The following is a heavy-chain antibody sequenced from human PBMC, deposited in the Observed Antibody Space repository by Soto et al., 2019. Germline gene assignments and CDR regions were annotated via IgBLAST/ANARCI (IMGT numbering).Heavy chain of an antibody. CDR1: GFTFSSYA. V-gene: IGHV3-30-3*01. Sequence: GSLRLSCAASGFTFSSYAMHWVRQAPGKGLEWVAVISYDGSNKYYADSVKGRFTISRDNSKNTLYLQMNSLRAEDTAVYYCARDRVYSYGYYYYGMDVWGQGTTVTVSS. CDR2: ISYDGSNK. CDR3: ARDRVYSYGYYYYGMDV. D-gene: IGHD5-18*01. J-gene: IGHJ6*02.